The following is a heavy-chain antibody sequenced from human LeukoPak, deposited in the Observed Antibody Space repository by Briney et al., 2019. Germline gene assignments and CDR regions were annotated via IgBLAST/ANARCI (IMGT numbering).Heavy chain of an antibody. J-gene: IGHJ6*03. V-gene: IGHV3-23*01. CDR1: GFTFSTYG. D-gene: IGHD1-14*01. CDR3: AKKAVSESQLLSRHYYYYMVV. CDR2: ISGSGEST. Sequence: PGGSLRLSCAASGFTFSTYGLSWVRQAPGKGPEWVSGISGSGESTFYADSVKGRFAISRDNSGNTLYLQMKSLRVEDTALYDCAKKAVSESQLLSRHYYYYMVVWGKGAPVIVSS.